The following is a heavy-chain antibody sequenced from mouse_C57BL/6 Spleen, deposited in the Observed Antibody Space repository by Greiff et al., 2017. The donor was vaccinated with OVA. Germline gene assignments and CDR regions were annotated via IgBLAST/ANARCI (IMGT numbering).Heavy chain of an antibody. D-gene: IGHD2-1*01. Sequence: EVQGVESGGDLVKPGGSLKLSCAASGFTFSSYGMSWVRQTPDKRLEWVATISSGGSYTYYPDSVKGRVTISRDKAKNTLYLQMSSLKSEDTAMYYCARHEGGGNSYYFDYWGQGTTLTVSS. V-gene: IGHV5-6*01. CDR2: ISSGGSYT. CDR1: GFTFSSYG. J-gene: IGHJ2*01. CDR3: ARHEGGGNSYYFDY.